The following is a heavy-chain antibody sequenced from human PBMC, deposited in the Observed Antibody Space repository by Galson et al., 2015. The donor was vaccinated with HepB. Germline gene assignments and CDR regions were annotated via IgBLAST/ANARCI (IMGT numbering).Heavy chain of an antibody. V-gene: IGHV3-30*18. Sequence: SLRLSCAASGFTFSSYAMSWVRQAPGKGLGGVAVISYDGSHKYYADSVKGRFTISRDNSMNTLYLQMNSLRAEDTALYYSAKEVNTVATDYGMDVWGQGTTVTVSS. CDR2: ISYDGSHK. CDR1: GFTFSSYA. CDR3: AKEVNTVATDYGMDV. J-gene: IGHJ6*02. D-gene: IGHD4-17*01.